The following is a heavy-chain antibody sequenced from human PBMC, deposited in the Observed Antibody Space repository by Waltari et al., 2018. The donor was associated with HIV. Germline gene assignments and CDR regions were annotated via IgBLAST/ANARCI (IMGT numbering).Heavy chain of an antibody. CDR3: ARGQVGAIYDY. D-gene: IGHD1-26*01. J-gene: IGHJ4*02. CDR1: GGSFNGFS. V-gene: IGHV4-34*02. CDR2: VDHSGSS. Sequence: QVQLQQWGAGLLKPSETLSLTCAVYGGSFNGFSWSWIRQSPGKGLEWIGKVDHSGSSTYNPSLKSRVIISGDTSKNQFSLNLTSVTAADTALYYCARGQVGAIYDYWGQGTLVSVSS.